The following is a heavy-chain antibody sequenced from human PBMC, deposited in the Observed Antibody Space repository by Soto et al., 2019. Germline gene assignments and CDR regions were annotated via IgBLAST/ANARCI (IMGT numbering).Heavy chain of an antibody. CDR1: GGSISSGGYY. V-gene: IGHV4-39*07. CDR3: ARVRRYSGYQLDY. CDR2: INHSGST. Sequence: SETLSLTCTVSGGSISSGGYYWSWIRQHPGKGLEWIGEINHSGSTNYNPSLKSRVTISVDTSKNQFSLKLSFVTAADTAVYYCARVRRYSGYQLDYWGQGTLVTVSS. D-gene: IGHD5-12*01. J-gene: IGHJ4*02.